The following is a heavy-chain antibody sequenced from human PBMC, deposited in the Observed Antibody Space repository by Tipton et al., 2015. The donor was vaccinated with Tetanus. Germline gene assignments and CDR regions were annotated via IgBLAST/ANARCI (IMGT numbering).Heavy chain of an antibody. D-gene: IGHD2-2*02. Sequence: TLSLTCTVSGGSISSGGYYWSWIRQHPGKGLEWIGYIYYSGSTYYNPSLKSRVTISVDTSKNQFSLKLSSVTAADTAVYYCARDPIPGDGYYYYGMDVWGQGTTVTVSS. CDR3: ARDPIPGDGYYYYGMDV. J-gene: IGHJ6*02. CDR2: IYYSGST. V-gene: IGHV4-31*03. CDR1: GGSISSGGYY.